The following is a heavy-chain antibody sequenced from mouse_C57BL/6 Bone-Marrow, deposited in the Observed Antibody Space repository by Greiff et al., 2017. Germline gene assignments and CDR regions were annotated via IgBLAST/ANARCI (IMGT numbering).Heavy chain of an antibody. CDR2: IRNKANNHAT. J-gene: IGHJ1*03. V-gene: IGHV6-6*01. CDR3: TRGNVDWYFDV. CDR1: GFTFSDAW. Sequence: DVKLVESGGGLVQPGGSMKLSCAASGFTFSDAWMDWVRQSPEKGLEWVAEIRNKANNHATYYADSVKGRFTISRDASKSSVYLQMNSLRAEDTGIYYCTRGNVDWYFDVWGTGTTVTVSS. D-gene: IGHD2-1*01.